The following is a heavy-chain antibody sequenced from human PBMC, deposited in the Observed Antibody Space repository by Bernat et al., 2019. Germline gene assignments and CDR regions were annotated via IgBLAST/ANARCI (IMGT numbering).Heavy chain of an antibody. D-gene: IGHD6-19*01. Sequence: EVQLVESGGGLIQPGGSLTLSCAASGFTVSVNYMSWVRQAPGKGLEWLSVLYTNGKTYYADSVQGRFTIYSDSSENTLYLQMNSLRAEDTAVYYCARDMPPPDQWLPTTWGQGTLVTVSS. V-gene: IGHV3-53*01. CDR2: LYTNGKT. J-gene: IGHJ4*02. CDR1: GFTVSVNY. CDR3: ARDMPPPDQWLPTT.